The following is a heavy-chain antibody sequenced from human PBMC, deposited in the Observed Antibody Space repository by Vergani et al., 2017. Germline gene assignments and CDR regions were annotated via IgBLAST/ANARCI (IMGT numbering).Heavy chain of an antibody. D-gene: IGHD3-3*01. CDR1: GGSISSYY. Sequence: QVQLQESGPGLVKPSETLSLTCTVSGGSISSYYWSWIRQPPGKGLEWIGYIYYSGSTNYNPSLKSRVTISVDTSKNQFSLKLSSVTAADTAVYYCARSLRFLEWFIDIWGQGTMVTVS. V-gene: IGHV4-59*01. J-gene: IGHJ3*02. CDR2: IYYSGST. CDR3: ARSLRFLEWFIDI.